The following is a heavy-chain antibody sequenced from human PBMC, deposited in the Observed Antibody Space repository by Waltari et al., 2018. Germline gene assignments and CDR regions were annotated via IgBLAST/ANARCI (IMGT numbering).Heavy chain of an antibody. CDR2: IHAGNGNT. CDR1: GSPFTCYI. D-gene: IGHD2-2*01. CDR3: AREGVPAAVRADYYYPMDV. V-gene: IGHV1-3*01. J-gene: IGHJ6*02. Sequence: QVQLVQSGAEVKRPGASVKVSCRTSGSPFTCYIIHCLRQAPGKRPEWMGWIHAGNGNTKYSQKFQDRVTITRDTSASTVYMELSSLRSEDPGVYFCAREGVPAAVRADYYYPMDVWGQGTTVTVSS.